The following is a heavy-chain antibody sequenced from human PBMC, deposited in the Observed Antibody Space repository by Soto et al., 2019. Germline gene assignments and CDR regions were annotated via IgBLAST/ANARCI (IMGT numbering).Heavy chain of an antibody. CDR2: ISYDGSNK. D-gene: IGHD3-16*01. CDR3: AKDFLLWGSFPDPGASDY. CDR1: GFTFSSYA. Sequence: QVQLVESGGGVVQPGKSLRLSCAASGFTFSSYAIHWVRQAPGKGLEWVAVISYDGSNKNYADSVKGRFTISRDNSNHTVYLQMDSLRAEDTAVYYCAKDFLLWGSFPDPGASDYWGQGTLVIVFS. V-gene: IGHV3-30*18. J-gene: IGHJ4*02.